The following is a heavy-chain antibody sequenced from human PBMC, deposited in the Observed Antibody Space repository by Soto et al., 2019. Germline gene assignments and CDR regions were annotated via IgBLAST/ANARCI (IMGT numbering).Heavy chain of an antibody. CDR3: ARAHAARMGKFDY. CDR1: GGTFSSYA. CDR2: IIPIFGTA. J-gene: IGHJ4*02. D-gene: IGHD6-6*01. V-gene: IGHV1-69*13. Sequence: SVKVSCKASGGTFSSYAISWVRQAPGQGLEWMGGIIPIFGTANYAQKFQGRVTITADESTSTAYMELSSLRSEDTAVYYCARAHAARMGKFDYWGQGTLVTVSS.